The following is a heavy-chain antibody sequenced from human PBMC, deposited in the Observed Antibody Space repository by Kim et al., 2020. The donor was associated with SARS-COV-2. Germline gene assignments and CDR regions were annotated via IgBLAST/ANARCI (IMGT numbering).Heavy chain of an antibody. D-gene: IGHD1-26*01. Sequence: LKSRVPISVDTSKNQFSLKLSSVTAADTAVYYCARVTFGGSYYHDAFDIWGQGTMVTVSS. CDR3: ARVTFGGSYYHDAFDI. V-gene: IGHV4-39*07. J-gene: IGHJ3*02.